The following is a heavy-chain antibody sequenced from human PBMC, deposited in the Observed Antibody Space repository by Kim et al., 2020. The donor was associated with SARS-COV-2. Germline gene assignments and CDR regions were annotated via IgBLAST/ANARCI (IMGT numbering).Heavy chain of an antibody. CDR1: GYTFTGYY. CDR3: ARVSGYSYGFSFDY. V-gene: IGHV1-2*06. J-gene: IGHJ4*02. Sequence: ASVKVSCKASGYTFTGYYMHWVRQAPGQGLEWMGRINPNSGGTNYAQKFQGRVTMTRDTSISTAYMELSRLRSDDTAVYYCARVSGYSYGFSFDYWGQGTLVTVSS. D-gene: IGHD5-18*01. CDR2: INPNSGGT.